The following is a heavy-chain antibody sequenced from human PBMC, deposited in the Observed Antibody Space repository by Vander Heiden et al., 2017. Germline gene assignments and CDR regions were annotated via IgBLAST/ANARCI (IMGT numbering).Heavy chain of an antibody. CDR3: ARGGPHYGDTHYFDY. J-gene: IGHJ4*02. CDR2: INHSGST. V-gene: IGHV4-34*01. D-gene: IGHD4-17*01. Sequence: QVQLQQWGAGLLKPSETLSLTCAVYGGSFSGYYWSWIRQPPGKGREWIGEINHSGSTNYNPSLKSRVTISVDTSKNQFSLKLSSVTAADTAVYYCARGGPHYGDTHYFDYWGQGTLVTVSS. CDR1: GGSFSGYY.